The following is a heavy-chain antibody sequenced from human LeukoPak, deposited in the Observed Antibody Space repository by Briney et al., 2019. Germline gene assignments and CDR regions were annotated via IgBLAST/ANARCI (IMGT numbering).Heavy chain of an antibody. CDR3: TRVVNGGHFDY. CDR2: IYHTGAS. CDR1: GASINNYY. Sequence: SETLSLTCSVSGASINNYYWTWIRQPPGKGLEWIGYIYHTGASGYHPSLKSRVAMSLDTSKNQVSLNLRSVTAADTAVYFCTRVVNGGHFDYWGQGTLVTVSS. V-gene: IGHV4-59*01. J-gene: IGHJ4*02. D-gene: IGHD2-8*01.